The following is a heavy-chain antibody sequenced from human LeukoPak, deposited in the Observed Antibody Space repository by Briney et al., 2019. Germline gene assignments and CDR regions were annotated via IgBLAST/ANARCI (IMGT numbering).Heavy chain of an antibody. CDR2: IYYSGST. D-gene: IGHD5-18*01. CDR1: GGSISSYY. CDR3: ARTTEGGYSYGYFYYYYMDV. Sequence: SETLSLTCTVSGGSISSYYWSWIRQPPGKGLEWIGYIYYSGSTNYKSSFKSRVTISVDTSKNQFSLKLSSVTAADTAVYYCARTTEGGYSYGYFYYYYMDVWGKGTTVTISS. V-gene: IGHV4-59*01. J-gene: IGHJ6*03.